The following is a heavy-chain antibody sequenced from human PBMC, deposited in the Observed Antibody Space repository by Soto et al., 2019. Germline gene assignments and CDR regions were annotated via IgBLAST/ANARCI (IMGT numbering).Heavy chain of an antibody. J-gene: IGHJ4*02. V-gene: IGHV3-53*02. CDR2: IYSGGST. CDR3: ARHVTVTTSPFDY. D-gene: IGHD4-17*01. CDR1: GFTVSSNY. Sequence: EVQLVETGGGLIQPGGSLRLSCAASGFTVSSNYMSWVRQAPGKGLEWVSVIYSGGSTYYADSVKGRFTISRDNSKNTLYLQINSLTAEDTAVYYCARHVTVTTSPFDYWGQGTLVTVSS.